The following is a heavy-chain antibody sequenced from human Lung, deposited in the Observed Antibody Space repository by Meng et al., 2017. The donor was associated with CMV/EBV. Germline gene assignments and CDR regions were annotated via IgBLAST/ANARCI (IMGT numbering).Heavy chain of an antibody. Sequence: GGSXRLXCAASGFTFDDYGMSWVRQAPGKGLEWVSGINWNGGSTGYADSVKGRFTISRDNAKNSLYLQMNSLRAEDTALYYCARIYDFWGGSKGSAFDIWXQWTMVTVSS. V-gene: IGHV3-20*04. CDR2: INWNGGST. CDR3: ARIYDFWGGSKGSAFDI. CDR1: GFTFDDYG. J-gene: IGHJ3*02. D-gene: IGHD3-3*01.